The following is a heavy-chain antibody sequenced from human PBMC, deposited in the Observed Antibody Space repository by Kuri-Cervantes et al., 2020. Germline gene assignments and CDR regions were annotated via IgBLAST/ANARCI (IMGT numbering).Heavy chain of an antibody. CDR2: ISYDGSNK. V-gene: IGHV3-30-3*01. CDR3: AKAVRFGYCSGGSCYMVGYFDY. J-gene: IGHJ4*02. D-gene: IGHD2-15*01. CDR1: GFTFSSYA. Sequence: GGSLRLSCAASGFTFSSYAMHWVRQAPGKGLEWVAVISYDGSNKYYADSVKGRFTISRDNAKNSLYLQMNSLRAEDTALYYCAKAVRFGYCSGGSCYMVGYFDYWGQGTLVTVSS.